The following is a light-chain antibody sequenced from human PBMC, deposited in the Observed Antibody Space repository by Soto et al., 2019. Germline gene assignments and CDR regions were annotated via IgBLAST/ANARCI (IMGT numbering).Light chain of an antibody. CDR2: GAS. J-gene: IGKJ1*01. Sequence: DIVVTQSPGTLSLSPWERATLSCRASQSVTSGYLAWYQQQPNQAPRLLIYGASYRATDIPDRFSGGGSGTDFTLTISRLEPEDFAVYYCQQYGSSGTFGQGTKVDI. V-gene: IGKV3-20*01. CDR3: QQYGSSGT. CDR1: QSVTSGY.